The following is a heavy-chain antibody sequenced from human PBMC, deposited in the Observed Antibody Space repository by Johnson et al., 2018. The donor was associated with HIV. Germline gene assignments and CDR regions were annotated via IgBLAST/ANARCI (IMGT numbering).Heavy chain of an antibody. Sequence: QEQLVESGGGVVQPGRSLRLSCAASGFTFSMYSMHWVRQAPGKGLEWVALISYDGSNEYYADSVKGRFTISRDNSKNTLYLQMSSLRTEDTAVYYCARVLGARGPGAFDIWGQGTIVTVSS. CDR3: ARVLGARGPGAFDI. J-gene: IGHJ3*02. CDR1: GFTFSMYS. V-gene: IGHV3-30*04. CDR2: ISYDGSNE.